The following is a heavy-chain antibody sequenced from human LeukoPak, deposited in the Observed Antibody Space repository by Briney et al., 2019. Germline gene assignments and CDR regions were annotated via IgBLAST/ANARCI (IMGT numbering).Heavy chain of an antibody. J-gene: IGHJ4*02. V-gene: IGHV3-23*01. D-gene: IGHD6-13*01. CDR1: GFAFSSYA. CDR2: ISGNDGST. CDR3: ASRLGSTYTN. Sequence: GGSLRLSCAASGFAFSSYAMIWVRQAPGKGLEWVSGISGNDGSTFYADSVKGRFTISRDNAKNTLYLQMNSLRAEDTAVYYCASRLGSTYTNWGQGTLVTVSS.